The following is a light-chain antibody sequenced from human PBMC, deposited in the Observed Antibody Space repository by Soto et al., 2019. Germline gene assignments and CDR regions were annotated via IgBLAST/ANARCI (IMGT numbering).Light chain of an antibody. J-gene: IGKJ1*01. CDR3: QQYHLYWT. CDR2: KAS. Sequence: DIQMTQSPSTLLASVGDRVTITCRASQSISNWLAWYQQKPGKVPKLLIYKASSLESGVPSRFSGSGSGTEFSLTISSLQPDDFATYYCQQYHLYWTFGQGTKVEIK. V-gene: IGKV1-5*03. CDR1: QSISNW.